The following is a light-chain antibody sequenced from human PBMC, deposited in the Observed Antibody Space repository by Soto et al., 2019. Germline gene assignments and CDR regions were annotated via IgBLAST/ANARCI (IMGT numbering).Light chain of an antibody. CDR1: NSYNL. J-gene: IGLJ2*01. CDR3: CSYVDTVTVI. CDR2: EDV. Sequence: QSALTQPASVSGAPGQSITISCTGTNSYNLVSWFQQNPGKAPKLMIYEDVKRPSGVSDRFSGSKSGNTASLAISGLQPEDEVSYYCCSYVDTVTVIFGGGTKLTVL. V-gene: IGLV2-23*01.